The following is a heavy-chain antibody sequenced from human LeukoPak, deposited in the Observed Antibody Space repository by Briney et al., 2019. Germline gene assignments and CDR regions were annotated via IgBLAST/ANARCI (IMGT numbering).Heavy chain of an antibody. CDR1: GGSFSGYY. J-gene: IGHJ4*02. D-gene: IGHD3/OR15-3a*01. CDR3: ARGRWTIY. CDR2: INHSGST. V-gene: IGHV4-34*01. Sequence: PSETLSLTCAVYGGSFSGYYWSWIRHPPGKGLEWIGEINHSGSTNYNPSLKSRVTISVDTSKNQFSLKLSSVTAADTAVYYCARGRWTIYWGQGTLVTVSS.